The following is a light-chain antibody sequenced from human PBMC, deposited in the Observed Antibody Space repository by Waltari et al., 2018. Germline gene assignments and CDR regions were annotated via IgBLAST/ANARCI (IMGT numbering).Light chain of an antibody. J-gene: IGKJ3*01. Sequence: DIQMTQSPSTLSASVVASVTITCRARQSISSWLAWYQQQPGKAPKLLIYKASSLESGVPSRFSGSGSGTEFTLTISSLQPDDFATYYCQQLKAYPLTFGPGTKVDIK. CDR2: KAS. CDR3: QQLKAYPLT. V-gene: IGKV1-5*03. CDR1: QSISSW.